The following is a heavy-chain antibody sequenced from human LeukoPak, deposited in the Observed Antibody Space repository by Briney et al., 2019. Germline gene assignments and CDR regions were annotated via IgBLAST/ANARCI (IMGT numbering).Heavy chain of an antibody. CDR2: IYYSGST. D-gene: IGHD1-26*01. J-gene: IGHJ4*02. CDR1: GGSMRSYY. V-gene: IGHV4-59*01. Sequence: PSETLSLTCTVSGGSMRSYYLSWIRQPPGTGLEWIGYIYYSGSTFYNPSLKSRVTISVDTSKNQFSLKLSSVTAADTAVYYCARVLDRSVGATSLAYFDSWGQGTLVSV. CDR3: ARVLDRSVGATSLAYFDS.